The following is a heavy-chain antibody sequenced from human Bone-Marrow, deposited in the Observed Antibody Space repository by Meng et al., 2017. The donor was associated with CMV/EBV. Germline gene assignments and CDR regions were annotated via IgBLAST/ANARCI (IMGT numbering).Heavy chain of an antibody. CDR3: ARLSRPGVIVIRYFDY. D-gene: IGHD2-21*01. CDR2: INPNSGGT. Sequence: ASVKVSCTASGYTFTGYYMHWVRQAPGQGLEWMGWINPNSGGTNYAQKFQGRVTITRDTSISTAYMELSRLRSDDTAVYYCARLSRPGVIVIRYFDYWGQGTLVTVSS. V-gene: IGHV1-2*02. J-gene: IGHJ4*02. CDR1: GYTFTGYY.